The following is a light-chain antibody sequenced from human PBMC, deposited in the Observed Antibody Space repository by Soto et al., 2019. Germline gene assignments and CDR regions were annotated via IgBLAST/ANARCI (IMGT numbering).Light chain of an antibody. CDR3: QQYGGSPQT. CDR1: QSVSNY. V-gene: IGKV3-20*01. Sequence: EIVLTQSPGTLSLSPGERATLSCRASQSVSNYLAWYQQKPGQAPMLLIYGASRRATVIPDRFSGSGSGTDFTLTISRLEPEDFAVYYGQQYGGSPQTFGQGTNVEIK. CDR2: GAS. J-gene: IGKJ1*01.